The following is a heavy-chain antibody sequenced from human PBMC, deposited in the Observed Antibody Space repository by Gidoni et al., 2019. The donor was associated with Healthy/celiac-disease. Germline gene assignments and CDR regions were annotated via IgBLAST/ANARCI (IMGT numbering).Heavy chain of an antibody. J-gene: IGHJ3*02. CDR3: AKSYSSGWYQSGGRSDAFDI. V-gene: IGHV3-23*01. CDR2: ISGSGGST. Sequence: EVQLLESGGGLVQPGGSLRLSCAASGFTFSSYAMSWVRQAPGKGLEWVAAISGSGGSTYYADSVKGRFTISRDNSKNTLYLQMNSLRAEDTAVYYCAKSYSSGWYQSGGRSDAFDIWGQGTMVTVSS. D-gene: IGHD6-19*01. CDR1: GFTFSSYA.